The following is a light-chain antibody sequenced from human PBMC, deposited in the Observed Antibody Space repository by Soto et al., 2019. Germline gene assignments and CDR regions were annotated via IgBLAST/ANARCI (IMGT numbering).Light chain of an antibody. J-gene: IGKJ3*01. V-gene: IGKV1-39*01. CDR1: QSVSSY. CDR3: QQSYSTPPFT. CDR2: ETS. Sequence: DIQMTQSPSPLSASVGDRVDITCRTSQSVSSYLNWYQAKPGKAPKLLIYETSHLESGVPSRFSGSGSGTDFTLTISSLPPEDSATYYCQQSYSTPPFTFGPGTRVDI.